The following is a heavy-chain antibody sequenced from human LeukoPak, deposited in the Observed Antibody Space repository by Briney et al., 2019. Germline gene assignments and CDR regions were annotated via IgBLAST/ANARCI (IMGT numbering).Heavy chain of an antibody. CDR2: VYYSGST. CDR3: ATHVDATRGYYFES. J-gene: IGHJ4*02. CDR1: GGSIIRSNYY. Sequence: SETLSLTCSVSGGSIIRSNYYWGWIRQPRGKGLEWIGTVYYSGSTNYKPSLKSRVTISVDTSKNQFSLKLSSVTAADTAIYYCATHVDATRGYYFESWGQGTLVTVSS. V-gene: IGHV4-39*01. D-gene: IGHD1-1*01.